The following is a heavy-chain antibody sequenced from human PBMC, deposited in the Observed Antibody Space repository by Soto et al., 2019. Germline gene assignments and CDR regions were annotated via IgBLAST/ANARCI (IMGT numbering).Heavy chain of an antibody. J-gene: IGHJ3*01. V-gene: IGHV1-8*01. CDR1: GYTFTDYD. CDR2: MNPNSGNT. Sequence: ASVKVSCKTSGYTFTDYDINWVRQATGQGLEWMGWMNPNSGNTGYAQKFQGRVSMTRYTATSTAYMELSSLRSDDTAIYYCARDSSTTNPVWGQGTMVTVSS. CDR3: ARDSSTTNPV. D-gene: IGHD2-2*01.